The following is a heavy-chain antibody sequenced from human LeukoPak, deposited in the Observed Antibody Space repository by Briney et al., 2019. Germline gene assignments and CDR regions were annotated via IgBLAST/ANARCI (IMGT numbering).Heavy chain of an antibody. CDR2: ISSSSSYI. V-gene: IGHV3-21*01. J-gene: IGHJ3*01. CDR1: GFTFSSYS. D-gene: IGHD3-22*01. CDR3: SAGEGYYDSSDYYSAWAFNV. Sequence: PGGSLRLSCAASGFTFSSYSMNWVRQAPGKGLEWVSPISSSSSYIYYADSVKGRFTISGDNAKNSLYLQMNSLRAEDTAVYYCSAGEGYYDSSDYYSAWAFNVWGQGTMVTVSS.